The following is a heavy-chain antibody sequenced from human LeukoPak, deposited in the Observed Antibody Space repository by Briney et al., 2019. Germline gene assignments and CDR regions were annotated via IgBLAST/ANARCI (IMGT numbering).Heavy chain of an antibody. CDR2: IYYNVNT. Sequence: SGTLSLTCTVSGASISSSYWSWVRQPPGKRLEWIGFIYYNVNTNSNPSLKSRVTISADTSKNQFSLKLTSVTAADTAVYYCVRGNYDNRGYSNAFDIWGQGAMVTVSS. CDR1: GASISSSY. J-gene: IGHJ3*02. CDR3: VRGNYDNRGYSNAFDI. V-gene: IGHV4-59*01. D-gene: IGHD3-22*01.